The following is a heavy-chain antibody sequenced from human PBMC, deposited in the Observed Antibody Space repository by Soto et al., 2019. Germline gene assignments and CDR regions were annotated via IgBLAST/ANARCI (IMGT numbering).Heavy chain of an antibody. Sequence: QVQLQQWGAGLLKTSKTLSLTCAVYGGSFSGHYWSWIRQPPGKGLEWIGEVNHSGSTNSNPSLKSRVTISADTSKNQFSLKLSSVTAADTALYYCARAIPVNVEVQRDAPDKFHFDSWGQGTLVTVSS. CDR1: GGSFSGHY. D-gene: IGHD1-1*01. J-gene: IGHJ4*02. V-gene: IGHV4-34*01. CDR2: VNHSGST. CDR3: ARAIPVNVEVQRDAPDKFHFDS.